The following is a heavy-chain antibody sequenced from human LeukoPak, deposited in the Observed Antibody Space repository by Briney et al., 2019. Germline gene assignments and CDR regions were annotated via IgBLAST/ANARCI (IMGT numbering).Heavy chain of an antibody. CDR3: ARFRVDTYWYFDL. CDR1: GGSISSYH. V-gene: IGHV4-59*01. J-gene: IGHJ2*01. CDR2: IYYSGST. Sequence: PSETLSLTCTVSGGSISSYHWSWIRQPPGKGLEWIGYIYYSGSTSYNPSLKSRVTISVDTSKNQFSLKLSSVTAADTAVYYCARFRVDTYWYFDLWGRGTLVTVPS. D-gene: IGHD5-18*01.